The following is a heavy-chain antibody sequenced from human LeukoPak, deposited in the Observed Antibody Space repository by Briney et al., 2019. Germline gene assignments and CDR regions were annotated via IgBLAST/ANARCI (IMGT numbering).Heavy chain of an antibody. Sequence: GGSLRLSCAASGFTVSSNYMSWVRQAPGKGLEWVAVISYDGSNKYYADSVKGRFTISRDNSKNTLYLQMNSLRAEDTAVYYCAKDRPQWELEAPFDYWGQGTLVTVSS. J-gene: IGHJ4*02. D-gene: IGHD1-26*01. CDR1: GFTVSSNY. CDR2: ISYDGSNK. V-gene: IGHV3-30*18. CDR3: AKDRPQWELEAPFDY.